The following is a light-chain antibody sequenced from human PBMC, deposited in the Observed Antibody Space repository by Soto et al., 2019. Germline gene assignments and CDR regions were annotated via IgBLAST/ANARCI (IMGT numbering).Light chain of an antibody. CDR2: AAS. J-gene: IGKJ2*01. CDR3: HQYDNAPQT. Sequence: IVMTQSPSTVSVSPGERATLSCRASQTLKRTYIAWYQQKPGQAPRVLIYAASKRAAGTPDRFSGSGSGTDFSLTISRLEPEDFAVYYCHQYDNAPQTFGQGTKVDIK. CDR1: QTLKRTY. V-gene: IGKV3-20*01.